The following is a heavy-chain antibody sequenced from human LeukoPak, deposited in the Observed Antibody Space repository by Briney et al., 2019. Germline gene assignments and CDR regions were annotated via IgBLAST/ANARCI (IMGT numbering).Heavy chain of an antibody. CDR3: ARDLYRDSLPVSWFDP. CDR2: ISDYNGST. V-gene: IGHV1-18*01. CDR1: GYTFTSYG. Sequence: ASVKVSCKASGYTFTSYGISWVRQAPGQGLEWMGWISDYNGSTNYAQKLQGRVTMTTDTSTSTAYMELRSLRSDQTAVYYCARDLYRDSLPVSWFDPWGQGTLVTVPS. D-gene: IGHD4-11*01. J-gene: IGHJ5*02.